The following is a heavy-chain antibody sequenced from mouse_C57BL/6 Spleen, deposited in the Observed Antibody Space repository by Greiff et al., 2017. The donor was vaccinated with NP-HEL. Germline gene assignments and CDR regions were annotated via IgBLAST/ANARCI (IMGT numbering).Heavy chain of an antibody. V-gene: IGHV1-82*01. CDR3: ARSPGSYDYFDY. D-gene: IGHD3-1*01. Sequence: VQLQQSGPELVKPGASVKISCKASGYAFSSSWMNWVKQRPGKGLEWIGRIYPGDGDTNYNGKFKGKATLTADKSSSTAYMQLSSLTSEDSAVYFCARSPGSYDYFDYWGQGTTLTVSS. CDR2: IYPGDGDT. J-gene: IGHJ2*01. CDR1: GYAFSSSW.